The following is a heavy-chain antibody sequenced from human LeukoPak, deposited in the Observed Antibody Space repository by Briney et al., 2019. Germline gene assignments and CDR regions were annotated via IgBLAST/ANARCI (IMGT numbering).Heavy chain of an antibody. Sequence: PSETLSLTCTVSVGSMSSYYWGWIRQPPGKGLEWIGRIYYSDNTYYNPSLKSRVTISVDTSKNQFSLRLSSVTAADTAVYYCARRTSGGGLFDYWGQGTLVTVSS. J-gene: IGHJ4*02. CDR3: ARRTSGGGLFDY. CDR2: IYYSDNT. V-gene: IGHV4-39*01. D-gene: IGHD3-10*01. CDR1: VGSMSSYY.